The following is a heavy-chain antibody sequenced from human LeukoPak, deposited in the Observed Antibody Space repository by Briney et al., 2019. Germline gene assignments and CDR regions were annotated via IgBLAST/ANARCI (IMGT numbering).Heavy chain of an antibody. D-gene: IGHD3-22*01. Sequence: GGSLRLSWAASGFTFSNYAMSWVRQAPGKGLEWVSAISGSAGSTYYADSVKGRFTISRDNSKNTLYVQMNGLRVEDTAVYYCATHPLWEGYDSSVYWGQGTLVTVSS. V-gene: IGHV3-23*01. CDR1: GFTFSNYA. CDR3: ATHPLWEGYDSSVY. CDR2: ISGSAGST. J-gene: IGHJ4*02.